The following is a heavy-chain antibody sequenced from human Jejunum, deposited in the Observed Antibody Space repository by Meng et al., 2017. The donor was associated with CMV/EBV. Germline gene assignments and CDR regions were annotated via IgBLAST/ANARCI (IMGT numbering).Heavy chain of an antibody. V-gene: IGHV3-30*02. J-gene: IGHJ4*02. CDR1: GFTLSDDG. CDR3: AKDHPVFDC. CDR2: MRSDGRNK. Sequence: SWAASGFTLSDDGIRWVRQAPGKGLEWVAFMRSDGRNKYYSDSVKSRFTISRDNSKNTMYLQMNSLRVEDTAVYYCAKDHPVFDCWGQGTLVTVSS.